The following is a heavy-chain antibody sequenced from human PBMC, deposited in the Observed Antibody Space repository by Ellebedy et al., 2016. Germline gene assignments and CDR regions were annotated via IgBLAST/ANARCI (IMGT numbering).Heavy chain of an antibody. J-gene: IGHJ4*02. Sequence: GGSLRLXCAASGFTFSTYAMHWVRQAPGKGLEWVAFISYDGSNTYYADSVKGRFTISRGNSRNTLYLQMNSLRAEDTAVYYCARGAEMATTVAYWGQGTLVTVSS. V-gene: IGHV3-30-3*01. CDR1: GFTFSTYA. CDR2: ISYDGSNT. CDR3: ARGAEMATTVAY. D-gene: IGHD5-24*01.